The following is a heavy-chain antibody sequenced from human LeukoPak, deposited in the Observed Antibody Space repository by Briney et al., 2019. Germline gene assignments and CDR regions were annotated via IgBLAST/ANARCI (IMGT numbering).Heavy chain of an antibody. CDR3: ARASRDGYNQNFDY. V-gene: IGHV5-51*01. Sequence: GESLKISCKAYGYSFFSNYWIAWGRQMPGKGLEWMGILYPGDSDSRYSPSFQGQVTISADRSINTAYLQWSSLKASDTAMYFCARASRDGYNQNFDYWGQGTLVTVSS. CDR2: LYPGDSDS. CDR1: GYSFFSNYW. J-gene: IGHJ4*02. D-gene: IGHD5-24*01.